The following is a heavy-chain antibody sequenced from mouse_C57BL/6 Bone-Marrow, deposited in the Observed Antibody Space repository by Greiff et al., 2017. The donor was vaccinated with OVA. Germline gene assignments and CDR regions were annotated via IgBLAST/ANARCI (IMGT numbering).Heavy chain of an antibody. CDR3: ARERDSSGWRFAY. CDR1: GYSITSGYY. V-gene: IGHV3-6*01. J-gene: IGHJ3*01. CDR2: ISYDGSN. D-gene: IGHD3-2*02. Sequence: EVQLVESGPGLVKPSQSLSLTCSVTGYSITSGYYWNWIRQFPGNKLEWMGYISYDGSNNYNPSLKNRISITRDTSKNQFFLKLNSVTTEDTATYYCARERDSSGWRFAYWGQGTLVTVSA.